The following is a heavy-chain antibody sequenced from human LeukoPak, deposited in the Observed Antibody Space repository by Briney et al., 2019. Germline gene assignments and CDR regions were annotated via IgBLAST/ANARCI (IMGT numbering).Heavy chain of an antibody. D-gene: IGHD2-21*01. CDR2: IYYSGST. V-gene: IGHV4-39*07. J-gene: IGHJ4*02. CDR1: GASIGSTAYY. Sequence: SETLSLTCTVSGASIGSTAYYWDWIRQPPGKGLEWIGTIYYSGSTYFNPSLKSRVTISVDTSKNQFSLKLSSVTAADAAVYYCAVGVIPDGVVDYWGQGTLVTVSS. CDR3: AVGVIPDGVVDY.